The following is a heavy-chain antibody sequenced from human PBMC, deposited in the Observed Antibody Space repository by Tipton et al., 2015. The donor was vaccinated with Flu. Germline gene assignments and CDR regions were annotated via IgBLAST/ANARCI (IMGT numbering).Heavy chain of an antibody. J-gene: IGHJ2*01. D-gene: IGHD5-18*01. CDR1: GGSISRGSYY. CDR3: ARHGGYNYGFPRYFDL. Sequence: TLSLTCTVSGGSISRGSYYYNWIRQPAGEGLEWIGRIYTNANTNYKASLKSRVTISVDTSKNQFSLRLSSVTAADTAIYYCARHGGYNYGFPRYFDLWGRGTLVTVTS. CDR2: IYTNANT. V-gene: IGHV4-61*02.